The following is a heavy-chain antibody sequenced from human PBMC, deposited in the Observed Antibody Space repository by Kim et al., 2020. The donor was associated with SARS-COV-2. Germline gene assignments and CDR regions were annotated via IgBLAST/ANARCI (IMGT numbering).Heavy chain of an antibody. V-gene: IGHV1-24*01. D-gene: IGHD1-26*01. CDR3: ATVYSVRYGMDV. Sequence: ASVKVSCKVSGYSLSESSIHWVRQAPGKGLEWVGGFDPEDGETMYAQKFRGRVTMTEDTSTDTAYMELSSLTSENTAVYFCATVYSVRYGMDVWGQGTTVTVSS. CDR2: FDPEDGET. CDR1: GYSLSESS. J-gene: IGHJ6*02.